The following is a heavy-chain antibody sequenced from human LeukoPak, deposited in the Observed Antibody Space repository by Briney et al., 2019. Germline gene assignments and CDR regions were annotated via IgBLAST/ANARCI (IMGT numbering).Heavy chain of an antibody. D-gene: IGHD2-2*01. V-gene: IGHV4-39*07. J-gene: IGHJ5*02. CDR3: ARSDCSSTSCYRWFDP. CDR2: IYYSGST. CDR1: GGSISSSSYY. Sequence: SETLSLTCTVSGGSISSSSYYWGWIRQPPGKGLEWIGSIYYSGSTYYNPSLKSRVTISVDRSKNQFSLKLSSVTAADTAVYYCARSDCSSTSCYRWFDPWGQGTLVTVSS.